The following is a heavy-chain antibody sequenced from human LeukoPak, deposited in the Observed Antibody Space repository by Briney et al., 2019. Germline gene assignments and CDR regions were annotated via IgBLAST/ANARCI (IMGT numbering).Heavy chain of an antibody. CDR2: ISSSSSYI. Sequence: GGSLRLSCAASGFTLSSYSMNWVRQAPGKGLEWVSSISSSSSYIYYADSVKGRFTISRDNAKNSLYLQMNSLRAEDTAVYYCAREAYCGGDCELSEQNYYYYGMDVWGQGTTVTVSS. V-gene: IGHV3-21*01. CDR3: AREAYCGGDCELSEQNYYYYGMDV. CDR1: GFTLSSYS. J-gene: IGHJ6*02. D-gene: IGHD2-21*02.